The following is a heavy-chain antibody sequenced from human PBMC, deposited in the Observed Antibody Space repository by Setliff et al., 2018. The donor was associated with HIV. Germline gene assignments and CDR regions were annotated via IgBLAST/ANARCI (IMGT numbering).Heavy chain of an antibody. CDR3: ASWGGPGLQLVPFYY. CDR2: MYESGIT. CDR1: GGTISSSSHY. J-gene: IGHJ4*02. D-gene: IGHD6-13*01. V-gene: IGHV4-39*01. Sequence: SETLSLTCTVSGGTISSSSHYWGWIRQPPGKGLAWSGSMYESGITYYNPSLKSRVTIFVDTSTNPFSLKLSFVTAADTAVYYCASWGGPGLQLVPFYYWGQRTLVTVSS.